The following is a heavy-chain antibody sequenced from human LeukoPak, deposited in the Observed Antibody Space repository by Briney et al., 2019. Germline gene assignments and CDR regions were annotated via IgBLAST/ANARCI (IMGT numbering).Heavy chain of an antibody. D-gene: IGHD4-17*01. Sequence: SGGSLRLSCAASGFTFISYSMSWVRQAPGKGLEWVANIKQDGSEKYYVDSVEGRFTISRDNAKNALYLQMNSLRAEDTAVYYCARRGYGDHYDYWGQGTLVTVSS. CDR2: IKQDGSEK. V-gene: IGHV3-7*01. CDR3: ARRGYGDHYDY. J-gene: IGHJ4*02. CDR1: GFTFISYS.